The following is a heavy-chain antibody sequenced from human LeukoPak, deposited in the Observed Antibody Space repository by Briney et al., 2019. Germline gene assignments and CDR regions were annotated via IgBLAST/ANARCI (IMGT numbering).Heavy chain of an antibody. CDR3: AREVYGDSSFDY. CDR2: INPNSGGT. J-gene: IGHJ4*02. Sequence: ASAKVSCKASGYSFSDNYMHWVRQAPGQGLEWMGWINPNSGGTNYAQKFQGRVTMTRHASISTAYLELSRLRSDDTAVYYCAREVYGDSSFDYWGQGTLLSVSS. CDR1: GYSFSDNY. D-gene: IGHD4-17*01. V-gene: IGHV1-2*02.